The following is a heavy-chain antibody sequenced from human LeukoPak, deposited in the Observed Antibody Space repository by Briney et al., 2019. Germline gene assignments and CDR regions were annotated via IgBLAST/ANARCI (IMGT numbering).Heavy chain of an antibody. D-gene: IGHD2-2*01. CDR3: ARVSTSCYEFDY. Sequence: EASVKVSCKASGYTFTSYGISWVRQAPGQGLEWMGWISAYNGNTNYAQKLQGRVTMTTDTFTSTAYMELRSLRSDDTAVYYCARVSTSCYEFDYWGQGTLVTVSS. J-gene: IGHJ4*02. V-gene: IGHV1-18*04. CDR1: GYTFTSYG. CDR2: ISAYNGNT.